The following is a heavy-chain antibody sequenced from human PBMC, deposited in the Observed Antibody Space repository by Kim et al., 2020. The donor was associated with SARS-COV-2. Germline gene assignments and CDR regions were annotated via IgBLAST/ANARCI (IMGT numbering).Heavy chain of an antibody. J-gene: IGHJ6*01. Sequence: GGSLRLSCAASGFTFSSYAMSWVRQAPGKGLQWVSSLSGTGTFTYYTDSLKGRFTVSRDNAKHSLYLQMNSLRVEDTAVYYCARIVTTHLSYHYGVDGWG. CDR3: ARIVTTHLSYHYGVDG. CDR2: LSGTGTFT. CDR1: GFTFSSYA. V-gene: IGHV3-21*01. D-gene: IGHD1-26*01.